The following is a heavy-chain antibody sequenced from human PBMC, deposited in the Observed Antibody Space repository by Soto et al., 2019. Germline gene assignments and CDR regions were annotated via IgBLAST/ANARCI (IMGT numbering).Heavy chain of an antibody. Sequence: PGGSLRLSCGASGFTCSSYSMNWVRQAPGQGLEWVSYISSSSSTIYSADSVKGRFTISRDNAKNSLYLQMNSLRDEDTAVYYCARDLGWSYYIGVYFDYWGQGTLVTVSS. J-gene: IGHJ4*02. CDR2: ISSSSSTI. CDR3: ARDLGWSYYIGVYFDY. CDR1: GFTCSSYS. V-gene: IGHV3-48*02. D-gene: IGHD1-26*01.